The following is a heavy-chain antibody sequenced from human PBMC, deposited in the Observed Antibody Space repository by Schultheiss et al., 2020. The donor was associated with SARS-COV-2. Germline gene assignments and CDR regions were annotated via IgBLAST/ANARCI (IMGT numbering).Heavy chain of an antibody. V-gene: IGHV1-18*01. Sequence: ASVKVSCKSSTHTFKTYGISWVRQAPGRGLEWMGWIQTYNGDTTYAPDFQGRVTMTTDTSTSTAYMELRSLRSDDTAVYYCARDRDNWNDVRPTAPDYWGQGTLVTVSS. CDR3: ARDRDNWNDVRPTAPDY. CDR2: IQTYNGDT. J-gene: IGHJ4*02. CDR1: THTFKTYG. D-gene: IGHD1-1*01.